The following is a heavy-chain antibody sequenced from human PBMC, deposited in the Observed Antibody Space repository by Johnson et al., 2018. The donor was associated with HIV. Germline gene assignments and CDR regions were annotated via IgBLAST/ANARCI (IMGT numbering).Heavy chain of an antibody. CDR2: IKSKTDGGTT. V-gene: IGHV3-15*01. D-gene: IGHD3-10*01. CDR3: TTDRGGSPDAFDI. CDR1: GFTFSNAW. J-gene: IGHJ3*02. Sequence: VQLVESGGGLVKPGGSLRLSCAASGFTFSNAWMSWVRQAPGKGLEWVGRIKSKTDGGTTDYAAPVKGRFTISRDDSKNTLYRQMNSLKTEDTAVYYCTTDRGGSPDAFDIWGQGTMVTVSP.